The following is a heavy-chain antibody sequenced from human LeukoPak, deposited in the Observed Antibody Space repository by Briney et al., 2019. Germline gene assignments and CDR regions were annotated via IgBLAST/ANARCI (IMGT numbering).Heavy chain of an antibody. V-gene: IGHV4-34*01. J-gene: IGHJ5*02. CDR3: ARQEGNWFDP. CDR1: GGSFSGYY. CDR2: INHSGST. Sequence: SETLSLTCAVYGGSFSGYYWSWIRQPPGKGLEWIGEINHSGSTNYNPSLKSRVTISVDTSKNQFSLKLSSVTAADTAVYYCARQEGNWFDPWGQGTLVTVSS.